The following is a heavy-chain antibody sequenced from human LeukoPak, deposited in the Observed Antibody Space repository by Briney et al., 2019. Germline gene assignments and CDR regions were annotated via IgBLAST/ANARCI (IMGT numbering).Heavy chain of an antibody. V-gene: IGHV3-21*01. Sequence: PGGSLRLSCTVSGFTVSSNSMSWVRQAPGKGLEWVSSISTSSIYIYYADSMKGRFTISRDNAKNSLYLQMNSLRAEDTAVYYCARDGSGSWKYFDYWGQGTLVTVSS. CDR3: ARDGSGSWKYFDY. J-gene: IGHJ4*02. CDR2: ISTSSIYI. D-gene: IGHD6-13*01. CDR1: GFTVSSNS.